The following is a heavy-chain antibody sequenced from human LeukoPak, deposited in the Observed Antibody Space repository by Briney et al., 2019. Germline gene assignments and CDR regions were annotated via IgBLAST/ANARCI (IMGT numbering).Heavy chain of an antibody. CDR2: ISSSSSTI. Sequence: PGGSLRLSCAASGFTFSSYSMNWVRQAPGKGLEWVSYISSSSSTIYYADSVKGRFTISRDNAKNSLYLQMNSLRAEDTAVYYCARDTTYYDFWSGYSDWGQGTLVTVSS. J-gene: IGHJ4*02. V-gene: IGHV3-48*01. CDR3: ARDTTYYDFWSGYSD. D-gene: IGHD3-3*01. CDR1: GFTFSSYS.